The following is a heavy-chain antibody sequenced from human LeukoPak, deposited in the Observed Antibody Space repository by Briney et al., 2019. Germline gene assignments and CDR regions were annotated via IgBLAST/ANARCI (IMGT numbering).Heavy chain of an antibody. Sequence: SVKVSCKASGFTFTSSAVQWVRQARGQRLEWIGWIVVGSGNTNYAQKFQERVTITRDMSTSAAYMELSSLRSEDTAVYYCAASSGYCSSTSCYPSEFDPWGQGTLVTVSS. D-gene: IGHD2-2*01. CDR3: AASSGYCSSTSCYPSEFDP. CDR1: GFTFTSSA. CDR2: IVVGSGNT. V-gene: IGHV1-58*01. J-gene: IGHJ5*02.